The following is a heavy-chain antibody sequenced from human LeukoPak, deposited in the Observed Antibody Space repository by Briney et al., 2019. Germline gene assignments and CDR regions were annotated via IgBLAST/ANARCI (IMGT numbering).Heavy chain of an antibody. Sequence: GGSLGLSCAASGFTFSSYAMSWVRQAPGKGLEWVSAISGSGPYTFYTDSVKGRFTISRDSSKNTLYLQMNSLRAEDTALYYCAKHGYCSGISCFFDFWGQGTQVTVSS. CDR1: GFTFSSYA. CDR2: ISGSGPYT. CDR3: AKHGYCSGISCFFDF. J-gene: IGHJ4*02. D-gene: IGHD2-2*03. V-gene: IGHV3-23*01.